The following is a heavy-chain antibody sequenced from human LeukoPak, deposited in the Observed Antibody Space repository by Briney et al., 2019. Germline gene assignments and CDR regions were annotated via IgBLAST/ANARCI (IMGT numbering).Heavy chain of an antibody. V-gene: IGHV2-26*01. CDR3: ARFRYYYDSSGYYYLFDAFDI. J-gene: IGHJ3*02. D-gene: IGHD3-22*01. CDR1: GFSLSTARMG. CDR2: IFSNDEK. Sequence: ESGPTLVHPTEPLTLTCTVSGFSLSTARMGVSWIRQPPGKALEWLAHIFSNDEKSYSTSLKSRLTISKDTSKSQVVLTMTNMDPVDTATYYCARFRYYYDSSGYYYLFDAFDIWGQGTMVTVSS.